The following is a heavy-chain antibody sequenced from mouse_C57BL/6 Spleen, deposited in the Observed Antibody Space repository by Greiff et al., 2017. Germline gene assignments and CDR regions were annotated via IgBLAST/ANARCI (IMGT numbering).Heavy chain of an antibody. CDR3: ASYGSSYLWFAY. CDR1: GYTFTSYW. V-gene: IGHV1-64*01. D-gene: IGHD1-1*01. CDR2: IHPNSGST. Sequence: VQLQQPGAELVKPGASVKLSCKASGYTFTSYWMHWVKQRPGQGLEWIGMIHPNSGSTNYNEKFKSKATLTVDKSSITAYMQLSSLTSEDSAVYYCASYGSSYLWFAYWGQGTLVTVSA. J-gene: IGHJ3*01.